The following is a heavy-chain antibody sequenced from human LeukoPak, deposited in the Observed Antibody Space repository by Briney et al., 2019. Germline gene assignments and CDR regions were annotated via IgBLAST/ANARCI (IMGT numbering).Heavy chain of an antibody. CDR3: ARDRGMVREKMDAFDI. Sequence: PSETLSLTCTASGVSISSHYWSWIRQPPGKGLEWIGYIYYSGSTNYNPSLKSRVTISVDTSKNQFSLKLSSVTAADTAVYYCARDRGMVREKMDAFDIWGQGTMVTVSS. D-gene: IGHD3-10*01. V-gene: IGHV4-59*11. CDR2: IYYSGST. J-gene: IGHJ3*02. CDR1: GVSISSHY.